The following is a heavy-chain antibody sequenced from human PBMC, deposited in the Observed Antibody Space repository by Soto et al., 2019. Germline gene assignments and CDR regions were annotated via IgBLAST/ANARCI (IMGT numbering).Heavy chain of an antibody. CDR3: ARDKDRQQLGGNYYYGIDV. J-gene: IGHJ6*02. CDR1: GGTFVNSA. V-gene: IGHV1-69*12. D-gene: IGHD3-3*02. CDR2: IMPIFPTP. Sequence: QVQLVQSGAEVKKPGSSVTVSCKASGGTFVNSAISWVRQAPGQGLEWMGGIMPIFPTPDYAQKFQGRVTITADESTSTAYMELTRLRSEDTAVYYCARDKDRQQLGGNYYYGIDVWGQGTTVTVSS.